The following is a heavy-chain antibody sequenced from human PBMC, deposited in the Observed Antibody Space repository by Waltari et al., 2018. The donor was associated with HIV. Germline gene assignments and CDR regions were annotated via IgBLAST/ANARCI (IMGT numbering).Heavy chain of an antibody. J-gene: IGHJ2*01. V-gene: IGHV3-33*03. CDR1: GFNVTHFA. CDR3: ASPAGDCSGNFCYTGEIDP. D-gene: IGHD6-19*01. CDR2: SCSNGKKR. Sequence: QVTLVESGGGVVQPGKSLRLSCVASGFNVTHFAMHWVRQAPGKVLLLLPFSCSNGKKRSYGESVKGRFIISRDSPKNPIFLQMNNLKVDDTALYYCASPAGDCSGNFCYTGEIDPWGHGTQVIVSS.